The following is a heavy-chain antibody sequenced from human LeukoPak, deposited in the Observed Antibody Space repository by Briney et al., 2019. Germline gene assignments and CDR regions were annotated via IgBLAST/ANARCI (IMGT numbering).Heavy chain of an antibody. V-gene: IGHV1-8*01. CDR3: ARGSFFSMVAIFDY. D-gene: IGHD4/OR15-4a*01. J-gene: IGHJ4*02. Sequence: ASVKVSCKPSGYTFTSYEINWIRQAPGQGLEWMGRMNPDSGNTDYAQKFQGRVTMTRDTSIRTAYMELSYLRSDDTAVYYCARGSFFSMVAIFDYWGRGTLVTVSS. CDR1: GYTFTSYE. CDR2: MNPDSGNT.